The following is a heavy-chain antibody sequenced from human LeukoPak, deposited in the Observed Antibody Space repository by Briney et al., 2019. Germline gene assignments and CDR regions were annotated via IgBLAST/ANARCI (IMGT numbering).Heavy chain of an antibody. J-gene: IGHJ4*02. CDR3: AKDNGITRVRGVIINYFDY. Sequence: GGSLRLSCAASGFTVSSNYMSSVRQAPGKGLEWVSVIYSGGSTYYADSVKCRFTISRDNSKNTLYLQMNSLRAEDTAVYYCAKDNGITRVRGVIINYFDYWGQGTLVTVSS. CDR2: IYSGGST. D-gene: IGHD3-10*01. CDR1: GFTVSSNY. V-gene: IGHV3-66*01.